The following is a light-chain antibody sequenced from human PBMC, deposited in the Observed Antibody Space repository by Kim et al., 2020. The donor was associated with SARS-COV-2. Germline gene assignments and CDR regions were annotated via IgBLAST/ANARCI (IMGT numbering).Light chain of an antibody. Sequence: RVTFSCSGSSSNIGSNFVYWYQQLPGTAPKLLIYRNNPRPSGVPDRFSGSKSGTSASLAISGLRSEDEADYYCAAWDDSLSGVVFGGGTQLTVL. V-gene: IGLV1-47*01. CDR1: SSNIGSNF. J-gene: IGLJ2*01. CDR3: AAWDDSLSGVV. CDR2: RNN.